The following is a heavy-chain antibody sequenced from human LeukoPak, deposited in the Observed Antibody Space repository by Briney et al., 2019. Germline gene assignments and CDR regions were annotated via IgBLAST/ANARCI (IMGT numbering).Heavy chain of an antibody. CDR3: ARLGYSSGSDY. J-gene: IGHJ4*02. CDR1: GYTFADYY. Sequence: GASVKVSCKASGYTFADYYMNWVRQAPGQGLEWMGWINPNSGGTNYAQKFQGRVSMTRDTSISTAYMELRRLRSDDTAVYYCARLGYSSGSDYWGQGTLVTVSS. CDR2: INPNSGGT. V-gene: IGHV1-2*02. D-gene: IGHD6-19*01.